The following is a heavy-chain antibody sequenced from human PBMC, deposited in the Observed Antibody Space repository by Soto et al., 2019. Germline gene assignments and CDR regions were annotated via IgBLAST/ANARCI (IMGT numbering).Heavy chain of an antibody. CDR2: MYYSGVT. Sequence: SQTLPLTWTVPGGPIRSYYWSRIRKPPGKGLERIGYMYYSGVTNYNPSLKRRCTISADTSKPQFSLKLSSVTAADPAAYYCGRGSYCGGDCYWACDYWGQGTLVTVSS. J-gene: IGHJ4*02. CDR3: GRGSYCGGDCYWACDY. V-gene: IGHV4-59*01. D-gene: IGHD2-21*02. CDR1: GGPIRSYY.